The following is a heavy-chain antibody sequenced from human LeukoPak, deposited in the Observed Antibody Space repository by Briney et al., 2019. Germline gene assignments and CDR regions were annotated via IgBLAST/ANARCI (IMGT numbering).Heavy chain of an antibody. CDR2: IYTSGST. D-gene: IGHD6-13*01. CDR3: ARDRGSYSSSWYVGWFDP. V-gene: IGHV4-4*07. Sequence: SETLSLTCTVSGGSISSYYWSWIRQPAGKGLEWVGRIYTSGSTNYNPSLKSRVTMSVDTSKNQFSLKLSSVTAADTAVYYCARDRGSYSSSWYVGWFDPWGQGTLVTVSS. CDR1: GGSISSYY. J-gene: IGHJ5*02.